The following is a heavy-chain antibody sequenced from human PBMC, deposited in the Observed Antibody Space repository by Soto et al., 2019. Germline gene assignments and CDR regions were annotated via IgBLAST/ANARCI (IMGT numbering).Heavy chain of an antibody. J-gene: IGHJ1*01. CDR2: VGTGGTA. Sequence: GGSLRLSCAASGFTFSSYAMSWVRQAPGKGLEWVSAVGTGGTAYYADSVKGRFTISRDNSKNTLYLQMNSLRAEDTAVYYCVPYIPAAGTSYSQHWGQGTRVTVSS. D-gene: IGHD3-10*01. CDR1: GFTFSSYA. V-gene: IGHV3-23*01. CDR3: VPYIPAAGTSYSQH.